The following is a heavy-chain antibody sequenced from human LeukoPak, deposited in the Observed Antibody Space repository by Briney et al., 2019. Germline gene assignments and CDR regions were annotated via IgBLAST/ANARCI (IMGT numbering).Heavy chain of an antibody. CDR1: GFTFTTYG. CDR2: ITPTGSTT. J-gene: IGHJ4*02. D-gene: IGHD3-22*01. V-gene: IGHV3-23*01. Sequence: GGTLRLSCAASGFTFTTYGMNWVRQPPGKGLEWVSGITPTGSTTYYADSVKGRFAISRDNSKNSLYLQMNSLRAEDTAVYYCAKDGPVSYYYDSSGYLYYFDYWGQGALVTVSS. CDR3: AKDGPVSYYYDSSGYLYYFDY.